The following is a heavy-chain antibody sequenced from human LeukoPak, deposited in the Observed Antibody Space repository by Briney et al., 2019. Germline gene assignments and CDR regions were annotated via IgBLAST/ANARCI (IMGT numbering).Heavy chain of an antibody. CDR3: AKDNEQQLVLGAFDI. D-gene: IGHD6-13*01. Sequence: GGSLRLSCAASGFTVSSDYMSWVRQAPGEGLEWVSLISSGGSTYYADSVKGRFTISRDNAKNSLYLQMNSLRAEDTALYYCAKDNEQQLVLGAFDIWGQGTMVTVSS. CDR1: GFTVSSDY. CDR2: ISSGGST. J-gene: IGHJ3*02. V-gene: IGHV3-53*05.